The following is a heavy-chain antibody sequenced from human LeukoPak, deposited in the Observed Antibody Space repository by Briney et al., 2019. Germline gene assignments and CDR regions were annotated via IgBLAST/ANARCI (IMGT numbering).Heavy chain of an antibody. CDR3: ARGSYYDFWSGPTPAGAFDI. V-gene: IGHV4-30-2*01. Sequence: SETLSLTCAVSGGSISSGGYSWSWIRQPPGKGLEWIGYIYHSGSTYYNPSLKSRVTMSVDTSKNQFSLKLSSVTAADTAVYYCARGSYYDFWSGPTPAGAFDIWGQGTMVTVSS. CDR2: IYHSGST. D-gene: IGHD3-3*01. J-gene: IGHJ3*02. CDR1: GGSISSGGYS.